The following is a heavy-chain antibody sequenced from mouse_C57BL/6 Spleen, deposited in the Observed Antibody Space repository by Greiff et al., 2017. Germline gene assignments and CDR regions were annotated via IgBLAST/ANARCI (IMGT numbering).Heavy chain of an antibody. Sequence: VQLQESGPELVKPGASVKISCKASGYAFSSSWMNWVKQRPGKGLEWIGRIYPGDGDTNYNGKFKGKATLTADKSSSTAYMQLSSLTSEDSAVYFCAVTTVVAKPWFAYWGQGTLVTVSA. CDR1: GYAFSSSW. CDR2: IYPGDGDT. J-gene: IGHJ3*01. V-gene: IGHV1-82*01. CDR3: AVTTVVAKPWFAY. D-gene: IGHD1-1*01.